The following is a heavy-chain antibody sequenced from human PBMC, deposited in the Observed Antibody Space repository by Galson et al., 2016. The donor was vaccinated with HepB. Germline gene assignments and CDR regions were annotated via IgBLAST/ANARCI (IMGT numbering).Heavy chain of an antibody. CDR2: ISSSSSYI. J-gene: IGHJ2*01. CDR1: GFTFSSYS. V-gene: IGHV3-21*01. D-gene: IGHD2-15*01. Sequence: PLRLPCAAAGFTFSSYSMNWVRQAPGKGLEWVSSISSSSSYIYYADSVKGRFTISRDNAKNSLYLQINSLRAEDTAVYYCARVKTYCSGGSCYWDSYWYFDLWGRGTLVTVSS. CDR3: ARVKTYCSGGSCYWDSYWYFDL.